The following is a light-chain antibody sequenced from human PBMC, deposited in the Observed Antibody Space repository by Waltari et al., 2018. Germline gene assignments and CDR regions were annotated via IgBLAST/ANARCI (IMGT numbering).Light chain of an antibody. J-gene: IGLJ2*01. CDR3: QVWDSASDHPAVV. CDR2: YDS. Sequence: SYVLSQPPSVSVAPGKTARITCGGKDIGSNSVHWYRQKPGQAPVLVIRYDSDRPAGIPERFSGSKAGNTATLTISRVEGGDEADDYCQVWDSASDHPAVVFGGGTKVTVL. CDR1: DIGSNS. V-gene: IGLV3-21*04.